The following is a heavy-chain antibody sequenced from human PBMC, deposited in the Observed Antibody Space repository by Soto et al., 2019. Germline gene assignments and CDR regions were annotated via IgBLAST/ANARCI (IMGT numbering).Heavy chain of an antibody. V-gene: IGHV1-8*01. CDR3: ARGAVTGITLFGGAIIGGLHYMDV. Sequence: QVQLVQSGAEVKKPGASVKVSCKASGDTFLSNDINCVRQAPGQGLEWMGWINPNSGNTGYAQKFQGRRTMTRNTSVTTDYVELSGLRSEDAGLYYCARGAVTGITLFGGAIIGGLHYMDVWGTGTTVTFS. CDR1: GDTFLSND. CDR2: INPNSGNT. D-gene: IGHD3-3*01. J-gene: IGHJ6*03.